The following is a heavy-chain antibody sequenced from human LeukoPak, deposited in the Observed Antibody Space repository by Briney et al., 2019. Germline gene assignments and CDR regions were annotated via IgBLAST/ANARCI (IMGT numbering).Heavy chain of an antibody. Sequence: GGSLRLSCAASGFTFSSYSMNWVRQAPGKGLEWVSSISSSSSYIYYADSVKGRFTISRDNAKNSLYLQMNSLRAEDTAVYYCARTSDTSGRLYWYFDLWGRGTLVTVSS. V-gene: IGHV3-21*01. CDR1: GFTFSSYS. D-gene: IGHD3-22*01. CDR2: ISSSSSYI. J-gene: IGHJ2*01. CDR3: ARTSDTSGRLYWYFDL.